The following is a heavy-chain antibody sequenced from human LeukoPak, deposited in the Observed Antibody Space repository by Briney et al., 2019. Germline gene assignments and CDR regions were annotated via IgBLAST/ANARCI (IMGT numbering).Heavy chain of an antibody. CDR2: IYHRRNA. J-gene: IGHJ4*02. Sequence: SETLSLTCNVSGTSISSGDYFWSWLRHTPGKGLEWIGYIYHRRNAHYSPSLQGRVSITLDKSNNQFSLNLRSVTAADTAVYYCASRLAGELFAHWGQGTPVTVSS. D-gene: IGHD4-17*01. V-gene: IGHV4-30-4*01. CDR3: ASRLAGELFAH. CDR1: GTSISSGDYF.